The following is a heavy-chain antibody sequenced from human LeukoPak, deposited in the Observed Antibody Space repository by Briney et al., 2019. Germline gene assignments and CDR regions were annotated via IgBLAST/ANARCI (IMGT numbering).Heavy chain of an antibody. CDR1: GGSIRSSYYY. J-gene: IGHJ3*02. Sequence: SETLSLTCTVSGGSIRSSYYYWGWIRQPPGKGLEWIGSIYDSGSTYYNPSLKSRVTISVDTSKNQFSLKLTSVTAADTAVYYCARFPYYYDSPIWGQGTMVTVSS. CDR2: IYDSGST. V-gene: IGHV4-39*01. D-gene: IGHD3-22*01. CDR3: ARFPYYYDSPI.